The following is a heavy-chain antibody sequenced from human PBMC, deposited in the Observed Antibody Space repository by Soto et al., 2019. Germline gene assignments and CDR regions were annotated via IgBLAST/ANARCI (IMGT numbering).Heavy chain of an antibody. CDR1: GFDFRKFW. CDR3: ASQHYGDYFDY. J-gene: IGHJ4*02. D-gene: IGHD3-10*01. V-gene: IGHV3-7*01. Sequence: GGSLRLSCAASGFDFRKFWMNWIRHVPGKGLEWVATIKDDGSQKFYVDSVRGRFSISRDNGMNSVFLEMSSLRGGDTATYYCASQHYGDYFDYWGQGVVVTVSS. CDR2: IKDDGSQK.